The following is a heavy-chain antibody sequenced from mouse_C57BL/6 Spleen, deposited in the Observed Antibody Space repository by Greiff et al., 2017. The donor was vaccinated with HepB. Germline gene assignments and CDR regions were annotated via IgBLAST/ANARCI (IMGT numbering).Heavy chain of an antibody. CDR1: GYTFTSYG. V-gene: IGHV1-81*01. CDR3: ERITTVVARYFDY. Sequence: VMLVESGAELARPGASVKLSCKASGYTFTSYGISWVKQRTGQGLEWIGEIYPRSGNTYYNEKFKGMATLTADKSSSTAYMELRSLTSEDSAVYFCERITTVVARYFDYWGQGTTLTVSS. J-gene: IGHJ2*01. CDR2: IYPRSGNT. D-gene: IGHD1-1*01.